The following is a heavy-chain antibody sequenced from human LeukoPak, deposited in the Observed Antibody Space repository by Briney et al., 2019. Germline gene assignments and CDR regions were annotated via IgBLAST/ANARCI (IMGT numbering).Heavy chain of an antibody. CDR2: IYHSGST. Sequence: SETLSLTCTVSGGSISSYYWGWIRQPPRKGLEWIGSIYHSGSTYYNPSLKSRVTISVDTSKNQFSLKLSSVTAADTAVYYCASTGYSYGIDYWGQGTLVTVSS. J-gene: IGHJ4*02. V-gene: IGHV4-38-2*02. CDR1: GGSISSYY. D-gene: IGHD5-18*01. CDR3: ASTGYSYGIDY.